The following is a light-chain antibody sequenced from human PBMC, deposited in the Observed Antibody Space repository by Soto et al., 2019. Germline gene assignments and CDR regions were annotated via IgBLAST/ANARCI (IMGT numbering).Light chain of an antibody. Sequence: EIVMTQTPLSLSVTPGQPASISCTSSQSLLNSDGNTYVYWYHQKPGQPPQLLISEVSYRFSGVPDRVSGSGAGTDFTLKLSRVEADDVGVYDFMQSRHLPWTFGQGTKGE. J-gene: IGKJ1*01. CDR1: QSLLNSDGNTY. V-gene: IGKV2D-29*01. CDR3: MQSRHLPWT. CDR2: EVS.